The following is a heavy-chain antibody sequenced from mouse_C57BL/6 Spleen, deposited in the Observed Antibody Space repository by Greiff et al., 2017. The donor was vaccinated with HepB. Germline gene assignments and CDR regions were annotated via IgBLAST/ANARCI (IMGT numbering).Heavy chain of an antibody. J-gene: IGHJ1*03. CDR3: ARPPSTMITGWYFDV. CDR1: GYTFTSYW. V-gene: IGHV1-7*01. D-gene: IGHD2-4*01. CDR2: INPSSGYT. Sequence: VNVVESGAELAKPGASVKLSCKASGYTFTSYWMHWVKQRPGQGLEWIGYINPSSGYTKYNQKFKDKATLTADKSSSTAYMQLSSLTYEDSAVYYCARPPSTMITGWYFDVWGTGTTVTVSS.